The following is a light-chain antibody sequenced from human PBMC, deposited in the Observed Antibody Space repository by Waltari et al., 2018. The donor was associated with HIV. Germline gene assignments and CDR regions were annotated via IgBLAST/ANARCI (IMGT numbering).Light chain of an antibody. V-gene: IGLV1-51*01. Sequence: QSVLTQPPSVSAAPGPKVTISCSGSRANMGNQYVTWYQQLPGTAPKLLIYDTNKRPSGIADRFSGSKSGTSATLGITGLQTGDEADYYCGTWDSSLNSWEFGGGTKVTVL. CDR2: DTN. CDR3: GTWDSSLNSWE. J-gene: IGLJ3*02. CDR1: RANMGNQY.